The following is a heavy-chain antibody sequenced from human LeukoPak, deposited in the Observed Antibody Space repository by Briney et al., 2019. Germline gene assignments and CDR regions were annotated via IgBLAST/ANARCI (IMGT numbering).Heavy chain of an antibody. CDR3: AKSGYCSSSSCYTGLLVWFDP. J-gene: IGHJ5*02. D-gene: IGHD2-2*02. CDR2: ISGSGGST. V-gene: IGHV3-23*01. CDR1: GFTFSNYA. Sequence: GGSLRLSCAASGFTFSNYAMSWVRQAPGKGLEWVSAISGSGGSTYYADSVKGRFTISRDNSKNTLYLQMNSLRAEDTAVYYCAKSGYCSSSSCYTGLLVWFDPWGQGTLVTVSS.